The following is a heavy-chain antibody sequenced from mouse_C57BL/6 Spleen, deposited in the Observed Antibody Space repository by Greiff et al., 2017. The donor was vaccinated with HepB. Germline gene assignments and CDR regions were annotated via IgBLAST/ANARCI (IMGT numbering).Heavy chain of an antibody. CDR1: GFTFSSYA. CDR2: ISDGGSYT. V-gene: IGHV5-4*03. Sequence: DVMLVESGGGLVKPGGSLKLSCAASGFTFSSYAMSWVRQTPEKRLEWVATISDGGSYTYYPDNVKGRFTISRDNAKNNLYLQMSHLKSEDTAMYYCARGTKNWYFDVWGTGTTVTVSS. D-gene: IGHD1-3*01. CDR3: ARGTKNWYFDV. J-gene: IGHJ1*03.